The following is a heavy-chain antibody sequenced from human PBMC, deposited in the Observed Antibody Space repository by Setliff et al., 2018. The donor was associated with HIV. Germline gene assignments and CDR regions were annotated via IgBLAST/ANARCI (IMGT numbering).Heavy chain of an antibody. Sequence: SETLSLTCTVSGGSVSDYFWNWIRQPPGEGLEWIGYIYYSGSTNYNPSLESRVSISVDTSKNQFSLRLSSVTAADTAVYYRARGHTWNYYGGDYFDYWGQGSLVTVSS. D-gene: IGHD1-7*01. CDR1: GGSVSDYF. CDR3: ARGHTWNYYGGDYFDY. V-gene: IGHV4-59*02. CDR2: IYYSGST. J-gene: IGHJ4*02.